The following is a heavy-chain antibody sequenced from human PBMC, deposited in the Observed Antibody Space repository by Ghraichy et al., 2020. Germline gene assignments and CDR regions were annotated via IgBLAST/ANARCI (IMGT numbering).Heavy chain of an antibody. V-gene: IGHV4-34*01. Sequence: ETLSLTCAVYVGSFSGYYWSWIRQPPGKGLEWIGEINPTGTTNNNPSLKSRLTLLVDPSKNQFSLQLKSVTAADTAVYYCARRRQTWSAAEGDAFDIWGHGTMVTVSS. CDR3: ARRRQTWSAAEGDAFDI. J-gene: IGHJ3*02. CDR1: VGSFSGYY. CDR2: INPTGTT. D-gene: IGHD5-18*01.